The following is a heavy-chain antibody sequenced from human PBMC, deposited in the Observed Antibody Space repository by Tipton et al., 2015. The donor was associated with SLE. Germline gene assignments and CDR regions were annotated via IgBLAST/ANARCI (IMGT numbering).Heavy chain of an antibody. CDR2: VNPRSGNS. Sequence: QLVQSGAEVRKPGASVKVSCKTSGYIFTTHDINWVRQASGQGLEWMGWVNPRSGNSGYAQKFKGRFTMTTDTSTTTAYMELSNLTSEDTGVYFCARGGYCSHGICYHDTHPWGQGTLLTVSS. D-gene: IGHD2-8*01. V-gene: IGHV1-8*01. CDR3: ARGGYCSHGICYHDTHP. CDR1: GYIFTTHD. J-gene: IGHJ5*02.